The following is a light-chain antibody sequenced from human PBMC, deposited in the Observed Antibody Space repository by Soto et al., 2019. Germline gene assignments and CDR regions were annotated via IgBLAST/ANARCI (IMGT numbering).Light chain of an antibody. J-gene: IGKJ5*01. Sequence: DIQMTQSPSSLSASVGDRVTITCRASQSISIYLNWYQLKPGKAPNLLMYGASYLKSGVPTRFSGRGSGTDFTLTISSMQPDDFAISYCQQTYSSPEITFGQGTQLDIK. CDR3: QQTYSSPEIT. CDR2: GAS. CDR1: QSISIY. V-gene: IGKV1-39*01.